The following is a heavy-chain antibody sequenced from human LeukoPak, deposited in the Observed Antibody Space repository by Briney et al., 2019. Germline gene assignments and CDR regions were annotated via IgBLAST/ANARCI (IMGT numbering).Heavy chain of an antibody. Sequence: GTSVKVSCKASGFTFTSSAVQWVRQARGQRLEWIGWIVVGSGNTNYAQKFQERVTITRDMSTSTAYMELSSLRSEDTAVYYCASGASVGATTIDYWGQGTLVTVSS. D-gene: IGHD1-26*01. J-gene: IGHJ4*02. V-gene: IGHV1-58*01. CDR1: GFTFTSSA. CDR2: IVVGSGNT. CDR3: ASGASVGATTIDY.